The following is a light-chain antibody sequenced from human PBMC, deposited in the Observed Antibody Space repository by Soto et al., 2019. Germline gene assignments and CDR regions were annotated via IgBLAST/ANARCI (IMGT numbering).Light chain of an antibody. Sequence: DIPMTQSPSSLSASVGDRVTITCRANKSISTYLNWYQQKPGKAPTLLIYTTSNLESGVPSRFSGSGSGTDFTLTISTLQPEDFATYFCQQSYSRPRTFGQGTKVEIK. CDR3: QQSYSRPRT. CDR2: TTS. J-gene: IGKJ1*01. CDR1: KSISTY. V-gene: IGKV1-39*01.